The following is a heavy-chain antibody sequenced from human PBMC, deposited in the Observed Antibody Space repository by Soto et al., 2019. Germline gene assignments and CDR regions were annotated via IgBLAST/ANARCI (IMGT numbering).Heavy chain of an antibody. D-gene: IGHD6-13*01. CDR1: GYTFTSYD. CDR2: MNPNSGNT. Sequence: ASVNVSCKASGYTFTSYDINWVRQATGQGLEWMGWMNPNSGNTGYAQNFQGRVTMTRDTSISTAYMELSSLRSEDTAVYYCARVGTGAAWYQWFGPWGQGTLVTVSS. CDR3: ARVGTGAAWYQWFGP. V-gene: IGHV1-8*01. J-gene: IGHJ5*02.